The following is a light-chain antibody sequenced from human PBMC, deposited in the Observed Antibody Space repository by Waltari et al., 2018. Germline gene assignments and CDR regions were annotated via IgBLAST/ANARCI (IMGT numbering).Light chain of an antibody. CDR3: QSYDSRLSVVV. CDR1: SSNIGAGFD. CDR2: GNT. Sequence: QSVLTQPPSLSGAPGQRVTMSCTGSSSNIGAGFDVHWYQHLPGTAPKLLIFGNTHRPSGVPDRFSASKSGASASLAITGLQSEDEAVYYCQSYDSRLSVVVFGGGTKLTVL. J-gene: IGLJ2*01. V-gene: IGLV1-40*01.